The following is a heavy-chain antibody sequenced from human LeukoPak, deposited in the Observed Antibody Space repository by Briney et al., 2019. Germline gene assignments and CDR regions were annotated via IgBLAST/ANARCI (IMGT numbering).Heavy chain of an antibody. CDR2: ISGSGGST. D-gene: IGHD6-6*01. CDR1: GFTFSSYA. V-gene: IGHV3-23*01. Sequence: PGGSLRLSCAASGFTFSSYATSRVRQAPGKGLEWVSAISGSGGSTYYADSVKGRFTISRDNSKNTLYLQMNSLRAEDTAVYYCAKDFGIAARLFDYWGQGTLVTVSS. CDR3: AKDFGIAARLFDY. J-gene: IGHJ4*02.